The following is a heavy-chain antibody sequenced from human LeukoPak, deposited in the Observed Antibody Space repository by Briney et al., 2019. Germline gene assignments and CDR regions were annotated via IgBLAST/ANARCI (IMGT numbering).Heavy chain of an antibody. CDR1: GFTFSNAW. J-gene: IGHJ4*02. CDR3: AKEDASYSYGRL. CDR2: ISGSGGRT. D-gene: IGHD5-18*01. V-gene: IGHV3-23*01. Sequence: PGGSLRLSCAASGFTFSNAWMSWVRQAPGKGLEWVSAISGSGGRTYYADSVKGRFTISRDTSKNTLSLQMNGLRVEDTALYYCAKEDASYSYGRLWGQGTLVTVSS.